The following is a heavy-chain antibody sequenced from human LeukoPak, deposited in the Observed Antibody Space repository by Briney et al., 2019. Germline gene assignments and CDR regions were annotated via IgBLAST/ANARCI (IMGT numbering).Heavy chain of an antibody. CDR3: ARSDSSSWYYFDY. Sequence: SETLSLTCTVSGGSISSYYWSWIRQPPGKGLERIGYIYYSGSTNYNPSLKSRVTISVDTSKNQFSLKLSSVTAADTAVYYCARSDSSSWYYFDYWGQGTLVTVSS. J-gene: IGHJ4*02. V-gene: IGHV4-59*01. D-gene: IGHD6-13*01. CDR2: IYYSGST. CDR1: GGSISSYY.